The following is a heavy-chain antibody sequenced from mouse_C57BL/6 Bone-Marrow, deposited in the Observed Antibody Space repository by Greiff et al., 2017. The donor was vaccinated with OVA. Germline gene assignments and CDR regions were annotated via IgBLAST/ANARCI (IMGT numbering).Heavy chain of an antibody. D-gene: IGHD1-1*01. CDR1: GFTFSSYA. Sequence: EVKVEESGEGLVKPGGSLKLSCAASGFTFSSYAMSWVRQTPEKRLEWVAYISSGGDYIYYADTVKGRFTISRDNARNTLYLQMSSLKSEDTAMYYCTRISLITTVVATGLDYWGQGTTLTVSS. CDR2: ISSGGDYI. J-gene: IGHJ2*01. V-gene: IGHV5-9-1*02. CDR3: TRISLITTVVATGLDY.